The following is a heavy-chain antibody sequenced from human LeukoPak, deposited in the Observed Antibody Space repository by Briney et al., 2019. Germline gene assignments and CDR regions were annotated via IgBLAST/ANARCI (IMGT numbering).Heavy chain of an antibody. V-gene: IGHV3-23*01. J-gene: IGHJ4*02. CDR2: IRGSGTTT. Sequence: GGSLSLSCAASGLLLSIYDMTWARHAPGRGREWLSSIRGSGTTTYYVVSVKGRFTVSRDNSKNTLYLQMSSLRAGDTAVYYCAKAGQYGSGIYYSDYWGRGTLVTVSP. CDR3: AKAGQYGSGIYYSDY. D-gene: IGHD3-10*01. CDR1: GLLLSIYD.